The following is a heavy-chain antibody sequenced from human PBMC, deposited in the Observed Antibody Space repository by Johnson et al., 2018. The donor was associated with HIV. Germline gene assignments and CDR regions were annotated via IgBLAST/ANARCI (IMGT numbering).Heavy chain of an antibody. CDR1: GFPVSTSY. CDR2: IFNSGTT. Sequence: VQLVESGGGLVPPGGSLRLSCAVSGFPVSTSYMTWVRQAPGKGLDWVAVIFNSGTTYYADSVKGRFILSRDNSKNTLYLQMNSLRAEDTAIYYCARGSLSGWFPPDALDIWGQGTMVTVSS. CDR3: ARGSLSGWFPPDALDI. J-gene: IGHJ3*02. D-gene: IGHD6-19*01. V-gene: IGHV3-53*01.